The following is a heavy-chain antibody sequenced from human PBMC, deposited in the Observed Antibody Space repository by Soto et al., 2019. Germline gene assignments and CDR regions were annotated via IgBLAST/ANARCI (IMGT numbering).Heavy chain of an antibody. V-gene: IGHV3-66*01. CDR3: ARDDVLCDGGRCYGVPLDG. J-gene: IGHJ6*04. CDR1: GFTVSSKY. CDR2: IQSGGPT. D-gene: IGHD2-15*01. Sequence: SGGSLRLSCAASGFTVSSKYMSWVRQAPGKGLEWVSLIQSGGPTYYADSVKGRFTISRDTSENTVHLQMDSLRAEDTAVYYCARDDVLCDGGRCYGVPLDGWGKGTKVTVSS.